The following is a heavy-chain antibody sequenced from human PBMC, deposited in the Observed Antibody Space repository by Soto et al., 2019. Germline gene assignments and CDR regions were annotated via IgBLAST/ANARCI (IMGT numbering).Heavy chain of an antibody. J-gene: IGHJ5*02. CDR1: GFSLSTSGVG. CDR3: AHRSIDILAGLSGWFDH. D-gene: IGHD3-9*01. CDR2: IYWDDGK. V-gene: IGHV2-5*02. Sequence: QITLKESGPTLVKPTQTLTLTCTFSGFSLSTSGVGVGWIRQPPGKALEWLALIYWDDGKRYSPALKSTPTIYNDTSKTPVVPTRTNIDPVDTATYYCAHRSIDILAGLSGWFDHWGQGTLVAVSS.